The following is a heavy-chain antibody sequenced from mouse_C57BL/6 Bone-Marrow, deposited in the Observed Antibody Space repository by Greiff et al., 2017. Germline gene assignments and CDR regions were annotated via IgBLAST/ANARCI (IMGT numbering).Heavy chain of an antibody. CDR3: ARHPSYYDFLYYAMDY. CDR1: GYTFTEYT. J-gene: IGHJ4*01. Sequence: QVQLQQSGAELVKPGASVKLSCKASGYTFTEYTIHWVKQRSGQGLEWIGWFYPGSGSIKYNEKFKDKATLTADKSSSTVYMALSSLTSEDSAVYFCARHPSYYDFLYYAMDYWGQGTSVTVSS. CDR2: FYPGSGSI. D-gene: IGHD2-4*01. V-gene: IGHV1-62-2*01.